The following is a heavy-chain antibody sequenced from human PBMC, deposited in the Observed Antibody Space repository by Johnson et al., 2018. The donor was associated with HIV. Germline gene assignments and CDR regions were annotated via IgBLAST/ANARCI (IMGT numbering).Heavy chain of an antibody. D-gene: IGHD2-15*01. V-gene: IGHV3-30*04. CDR2: ISYDGSNK. J-gene: IGHJ3*02. Sequence: QVQLVESGGGVVQPGRSLRLFCAASGFTFNSYAMHWVRQAPGKGLEWVAVISYDGSNKYYTDSVKGRFTISRDNSKNTLYLQMNSLRAEDTAVYYCARDEPIVVVVAAIGDAFDIWGQGTMVTVSS. CDR1: GFTFNSYA. CDR3: ARDEPIVVVVAAIGDAFDI.